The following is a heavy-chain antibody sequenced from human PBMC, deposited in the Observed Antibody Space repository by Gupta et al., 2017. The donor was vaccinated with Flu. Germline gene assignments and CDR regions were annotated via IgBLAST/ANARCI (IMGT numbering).Heavy chain of an antibody. J-gene: IGHJ4*02. CDR2: INPHNGGT. CDR3: ARFKNMRDDH. V-gene: IGHV1-2*06. CDR1: GYTFTGYY. Sequence: SCKGSGYTFTGYYTHWGGQAPGRGLEWLGRINPHNGGTDYARRFQGRVSMTTDNFISTAYMDLSRVGSDDTAVYFCARFKNMRDDHWGQGTLVIVSS. D-gene: IGHD2-2*01.